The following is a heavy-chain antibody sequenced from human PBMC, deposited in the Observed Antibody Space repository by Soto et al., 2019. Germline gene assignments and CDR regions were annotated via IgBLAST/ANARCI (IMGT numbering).Heavy chain of an antibody. CDR1: GGSISSGDYY. CDR3: ARASPVVTDV. CDR2: IYYSGSS. V-gene: IGHV4-30-4*01. J-gene: IGHJ6*02. D-gene: IGHD5-18*01. Sequence: QVQLQESGPGLVKPSQTLSLTCTVSGGSISSGDYYCSWIRQPPGKGLEWIGYIYYSGSSYYNPYLQSRVTISVDTSKNQFSLKLSSVTAAEPAVYYCARASPVVTDVWGQGTTVTVSS.